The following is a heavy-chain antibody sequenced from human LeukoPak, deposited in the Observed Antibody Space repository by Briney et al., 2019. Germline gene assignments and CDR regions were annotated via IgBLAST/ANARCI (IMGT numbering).Heavy chain of an antibody. CDR3: ARDRETLVVAATPDAFDI. CDR1: GFTFSSYS. J-gene: IGHJ3*02. V-gene: IGHV3-21*01. Sequence: GGSLRLSCAASGFTFSSYSMNWVRQAPGKGLEWVSSISSSSSYIYYADSVEGRFTISRDNAKNSLYLQMNSLRAEDTAVYYCARDRETLVVAATPDAFDIWGQGTMVTVSS. D-gene: IGHD2-15*01. CDR2: ISSSSSYI.